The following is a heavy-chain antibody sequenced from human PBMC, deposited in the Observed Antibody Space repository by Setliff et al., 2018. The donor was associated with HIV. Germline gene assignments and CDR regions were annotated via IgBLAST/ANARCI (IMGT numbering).Heavy chain of an antibody. CDR1: GGSISSDY. V-gene: IGHV4-59*12. CDR3: EAATVGETGYYGIDV. CDR2: IYYSGST. Sequence: SETLSLTCTVSGGSISSDYWSWIRQPPGKGLEWIGYIYYSGSTNYNPSLSSRVTMSLDTSKNQFYLKLNSVTAADTAVYYCEAATVGETGYYGIDVWGPGTTVTVSS. J-gene: IGHJ6*02. D-gene: IGHD1-26*01.